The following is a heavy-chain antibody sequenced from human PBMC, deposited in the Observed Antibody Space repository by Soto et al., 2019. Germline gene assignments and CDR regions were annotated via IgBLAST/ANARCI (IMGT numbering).Heavy chain of an antibody. Sequence: SETLSLTCTVSGGSISSSSYYWGWIRQPPGKGLEWIGSIYYSGSTYYNPSLKSRVTTSVDTSKNQFSLKLSSVTAADTAVYYCARITMVRGVTDWFDPWGQGTLVTVSS. J-gene: IGHJ5*02. CDR2: IYYSGST. CDR3: ARITMVRGVTDWFDP. V-gene: IGHV4-39*01. CDR1: GGSISSSSYY. D-gene: IGHD3-10*01.